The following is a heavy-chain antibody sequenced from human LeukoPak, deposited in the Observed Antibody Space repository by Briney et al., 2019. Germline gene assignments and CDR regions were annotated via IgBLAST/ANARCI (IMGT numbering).Heavy chain of an antibody. Sequence: ASVKVSCKASGGTFSSYTISWVRQAPGQGLEWMGGIIPIFGTANYAQKFQGRVTITTDESTSTAYMELSSLRSEDTAVYYCARGDYGDYLDYWGQGTLVTVSS. CDR1: GGTFSSYT. CDR3: ARGDYGDYLDY. D-gene: IGHD4-17*01. CDR2: IIPIFGTA. J-gene: IGHJ4*02. V-gene: IGHV1-69*05.